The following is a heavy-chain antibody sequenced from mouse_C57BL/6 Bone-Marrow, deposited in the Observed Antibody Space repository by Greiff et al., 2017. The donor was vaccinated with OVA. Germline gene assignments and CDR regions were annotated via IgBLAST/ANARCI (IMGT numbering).Heavy chain of an antibody. Sequence: VQLKASGAELVRPGASVKLSCTASGFNIKDDYMHWVKQRPEQGLEWIGWIDPENGDTEYASKFQGKATITADTSSNTAYLQLSSLTSEDTAVYYCTTDYSDYWGQGTTLTVSS. D-gene: IGHD2-12*01. J-gene: IGHJ2*01. CDR3: TTDYSDY. CDR1: GFNIKDDY. V-gene: IGHV14-4*01. CDR2: IDPENGDT.